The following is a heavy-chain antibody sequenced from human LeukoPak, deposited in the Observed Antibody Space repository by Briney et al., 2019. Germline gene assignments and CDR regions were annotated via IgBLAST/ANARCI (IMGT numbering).Heavy chain of an antibody. CDR1: GYTFTGYY. J-gene: IGHJ3*02. V-gene: IGHV1-2*02. Sequence: ASVKLSCKASGYTFTGYYMHWVRQAPGQGLEWMGWINPNSGGTNYAQKFQGRVTMTRDTSISTAYMELSRLRSDDTAVYYCARDLGTLLWFRDPLPNFGIWGQGTMVTVSS. CDR2: INPNSGGT. CDR3: ARDLGTLLWFRDPLPNFGI. D-gene: IGHD3-10*01.